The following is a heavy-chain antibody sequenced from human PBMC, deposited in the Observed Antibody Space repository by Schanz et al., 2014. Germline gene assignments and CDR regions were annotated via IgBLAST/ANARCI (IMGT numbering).Heavy chain of an antibody. V-gene: IGHV3-21*06. Sequence: EVQLVESGGGLVKPGGSLRLSCTASGFSFDSYNMNWVRQSPGKGLEWVAFLSFDSRHIYYADSVKGRFTISRDNAKSPLHHKKNSRRADDTAVYYCARDGVAATTDFEYWGQGALVTVSS. J-gene: IGHJ4*02. CDR3: ARDGVAATTDFEY. CDR2: LSFDSRHI. D-gene: IGHD1-1*01. CDR1: GFSFDSYN.